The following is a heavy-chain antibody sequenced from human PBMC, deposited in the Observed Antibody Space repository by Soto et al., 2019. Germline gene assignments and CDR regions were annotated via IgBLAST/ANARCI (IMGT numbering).Heavy chain of an antibody. CDR3: ARANYYGSPGDFDY. CDR2: ISSSSSTI. J-gene: IGHJ4*02. V-gene: IGHV3-48*01. Sequence: PGGSLRLSCAASGFTFSSYSMNWVRQAPGKGLEWGSYISSSSSTIYYADSVKGRFTISRDNAKNSLYLQMNSLRAEDTAVYYCARANYYGSPGDFDYWGQGTLVTVSS. D-gene: IGHD3-10*01. CDR1: GFTFSSYS.